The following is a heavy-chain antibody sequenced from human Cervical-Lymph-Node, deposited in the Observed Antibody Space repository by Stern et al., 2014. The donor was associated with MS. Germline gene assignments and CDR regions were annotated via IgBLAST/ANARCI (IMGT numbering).Heavy chain of an antibody. CDR1: GYSFTSYW. D-gene: IGHD6-19*01. J-gene: IGHJ5*02. CDR3: ARQSSTGWSAFDP. V-gene: IGHV5-51*01. Sequence: EVQLVQSGAEMKKPGESLKISCKASGYSFTSYWIAWVRQMPGKGLEWMGIVYPGDSDTRYNWAFQGQITISADKSTNTAYLQWNSLQASDSGIYYCARQSSTGWSAFDPLGQGTPVTVSS. CDR2: VYPGDSDT.